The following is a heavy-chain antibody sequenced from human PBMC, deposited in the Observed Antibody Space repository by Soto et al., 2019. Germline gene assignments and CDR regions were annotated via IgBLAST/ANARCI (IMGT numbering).Heavy chain of an antibody. D-gene: IGHD2-2*02. J-gene: IGHJ5*02. V-gene: IGHV5-51*01. CDR3: ARVVPAGIQRDNWFDP. CDR2: IYPGDSDN. Sequence: GESMKISCKGSGYRFTSYWIGWVRQMPGKGLEWMGTIYPGDSDNRYSPSFQGQVTISADKSISTAYLQWSSLKASDSALYFCARVVPAGIQRDNWFDPWGQGTLVTVSS. CDR1: GYRFTSYW.